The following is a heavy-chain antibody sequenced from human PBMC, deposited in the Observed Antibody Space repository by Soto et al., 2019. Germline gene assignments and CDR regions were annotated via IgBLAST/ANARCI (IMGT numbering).Heavy chain of an antibody. Sequence: QVQLVQSGAEEKKPGSSVKVSCKASGGTFSSYAISWVRQAPGQGLEWMGGIIPIFGTANYAQKFQGRVTITAEKSTSTANLELSSLRSEDTAVYYCARVYSRSPIPPLWGQGTLVTVSS. V-gene: IGHV1-69*06. J-gene: IGHJ4*02. D-gene: IGHD6-6*01. CDR2: IIPIFGTA. CDR1: GGTFSSYA. CDR3: ARVYSRSPIPPL.